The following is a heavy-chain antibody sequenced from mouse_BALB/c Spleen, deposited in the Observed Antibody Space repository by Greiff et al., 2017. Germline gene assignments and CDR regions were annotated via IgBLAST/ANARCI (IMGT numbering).Heavy chain of an antibody. Sequence: EVHLVESGGGLVKPGGSLKLSCAASGFTFSSYTMSWVRQTPEKRLEWVATISSGGSYTYYPDSVKGRFTISRDNAKNTLYLQMSSLKSEDTAMYYCTRVGNGDLDYWGQGTTLTVSS. J-gene: IGHJ2*01. CDR3: TRVGNGDLDY. CDR1: GFTFSSYT. V-gene: IGHV5-6-4*01. CDR2: ISSGGSYT. D-gene: IGHD2-1*01.